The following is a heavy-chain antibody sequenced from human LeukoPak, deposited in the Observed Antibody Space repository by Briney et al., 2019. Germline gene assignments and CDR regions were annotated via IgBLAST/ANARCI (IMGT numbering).Heavy chain of an antibody. D-gene: IGHD5-24*01. Sequence: GSLRLSCAVSGFTVSSNYMSWVRQAPGKGLEWIGSIYYSGSTYYNPSLKSRVTISVDTSKNQFSLKLSSVTAADTAVYYCARQEKRSWFDPWGQGTLVTVSS. CDR2: IYYSGST. V-gene: IGHV4-39*01. CDR1: GFTVSSNY. CDR3: ARQEKRSWFDP. J-gene: IGHJ5*02.